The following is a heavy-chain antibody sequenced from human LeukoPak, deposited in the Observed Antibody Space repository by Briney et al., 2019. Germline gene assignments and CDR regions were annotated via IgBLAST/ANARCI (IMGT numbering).Heavy chain of an antibody. CDR3: ARGLMVRGVIAYYYYMDV. V-gene: IGHV1-8*03. CDR2: TNPNSGNT. CDR1: GYTFTSYD. J-gene: IGHJ6*03. D-gene: IGHD3-10*01. Sequence: ASVKVSCKASGYTFTSYDIDWVRQATGQGLEWMGWTNPNSGNTGYAQKFQGRVTITRNTSISTAYMELSSLRSEDTAVYYCARGLMVRGVIAYYYYMDVWGKGTTVTVSS.